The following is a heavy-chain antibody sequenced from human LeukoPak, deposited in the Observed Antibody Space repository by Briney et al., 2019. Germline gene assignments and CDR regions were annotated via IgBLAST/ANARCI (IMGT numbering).Heavy chain of an antibody. J-gene: IGHJ5*02. V-gene: IGHV1-46*01. CDR1: GYTFTSYY. CDR3: ARRVRGYSGYDSNWFDP. Sequence: ASVKVSCKASGYTFTSYYMHWVRQAPGQGLEWMGIINPSGGSTSYAQKFQGRVTMTRDTSTSTAYMELSSLRSEDTAVYYCARRVRGYSGYDSNWFDPWGQGTLVTVSS. CDR2: INPSGGST. D-gene: IGHD5-12*01.